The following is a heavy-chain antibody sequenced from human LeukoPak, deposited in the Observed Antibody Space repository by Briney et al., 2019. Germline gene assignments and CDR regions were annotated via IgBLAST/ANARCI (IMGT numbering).Heavy chain of an antibody. J-gene: IGHJ4*02. CDR1: GFTVSTNY. Sequence: GGSLRLSCAASGFTVSTNYMNWVRQAPGKGLVWVSRIKSDGIITSYADSVKGRFTISRDNAKNTLYLQMNSLRAEDTAVYYCARGDYFDYRGQGTLVTVSS. CDR2: IKSDGIIT. CDR3: ARGDYFDY. V-gene: IGHV3-74*01.